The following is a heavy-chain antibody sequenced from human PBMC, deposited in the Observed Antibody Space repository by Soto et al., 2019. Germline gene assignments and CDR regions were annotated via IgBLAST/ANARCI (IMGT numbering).Heavy chain of an antibody. CDR2: SDSGGST. CDR1: GITVSTKY. CDR3: ERDPWYSEY. J-gene: IGHJ4*02. Sequence: EVKLVESGGGLVQPGGSLRLSCAASGITVSTKYMHWVRQAPGQELEWVSVSDSGGSTCYADSGRGRFHISRDNYQNTVNLQMNSLRAEDTAVYYCERDPWYSEYWGQGTLVIFSA. V-gene: IGHV3-66*01.